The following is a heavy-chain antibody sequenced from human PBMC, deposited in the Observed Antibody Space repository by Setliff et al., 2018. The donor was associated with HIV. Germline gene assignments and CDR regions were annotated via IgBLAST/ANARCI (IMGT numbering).Heavy chain of an antibody. J-gene: IGHJ5*02. V-gene: IGHV4-4*09. CDR1: GDTDFY. CDR2: IHASGKA. CDR3: ARMDITGTWRWFDP. D-gene: IGHD1-7*01. Sequence: NPSETLSLTCTVSGDTDFYWSWIRQSPGKGLEWIGYIHASGKANYNPSLKSRVTISLDTSKMQFSLRLTSVTAADTAIYYCARMDITGTWRWFDPWGLGTLVTVS.